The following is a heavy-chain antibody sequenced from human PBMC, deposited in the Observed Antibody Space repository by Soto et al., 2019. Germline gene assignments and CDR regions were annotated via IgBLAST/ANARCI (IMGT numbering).Heavy chain of an antibody. V-gene: IGHV1-8*01. CDR3: ARSAPPIDY. Sequence: ASVKVSCKASGYTFTSYDINWVRQATGQGLEWMGWMNPNTGNTDYAQKFQGRVTITRDTSINTAYMELSSLRSEDTAVYYCARSAPPIDYWGQGTLVTVSS. J-gene: IGHJ4*02. CDR2: MNPNTGNT. CDR1: GYTFTSYD.